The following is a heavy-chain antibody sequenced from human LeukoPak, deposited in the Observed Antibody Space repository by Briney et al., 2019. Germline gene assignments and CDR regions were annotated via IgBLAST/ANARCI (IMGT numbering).Heavy chain of an antibody. Sequence: GRSLRLSCAASGFTFDDYAMHWVWQAPGKGLEWVSGISWNSGSIGYADSVKGRFTISRDNAKNSLYLQMNSLRAEDTALYYCAKGRGRWRGAFDIWGQGTMVTVSS. J-gene: IGHJ3*02. CDR2: ISWNSGSI. D-gene: IGHD3-10*01. V-gene: IGHV3-9*01. CDR1: GFTFDDYA. CDR3: AKGRGRWRGAFDI.